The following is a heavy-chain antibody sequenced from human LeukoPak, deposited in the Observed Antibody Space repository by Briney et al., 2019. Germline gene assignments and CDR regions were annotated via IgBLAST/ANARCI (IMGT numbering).Heavy chain of an antibody. D-gene: IGHD3-22*01. CDR3: ARLYYYASSGYAALDI. CDR2: RDVSSGKT. CDR1: GYTFTSYD. V-gene: IGHV1-8*01. J-gene: IGHJ3*02. Sequence: ASVKVSCKTSGYTFTSYDINWVRQATGQGLEWMGGRDVSSGKTAYAQKFLGRVTITRNTSISTAYMELTSLPSEATAVYYCARLYYYASSGYAALDIWGQGTMVTVSS.